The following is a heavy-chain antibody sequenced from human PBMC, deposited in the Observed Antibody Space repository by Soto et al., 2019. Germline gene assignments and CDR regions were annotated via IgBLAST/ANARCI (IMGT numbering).Heavy chain of an antibody. CDR1: GDSVSSNSAA. D-gene: IGHD2-2*02. CDR2: TYYRSKWYN. Sequence: SQTLSLTCAISGDSVSSNSAAWNWIRQSPSRGLEWLGRTYYRSKWYNDYAVSVKSRITINPDTSKNQFSLQLNSVTPEDTDVYYCARGYCSSTSCYKGYYYYGMEVWGQGTTVTVSS. V-gene: IGHV6-1*01. J-gene: IGHJ6*02. CDR3: ARGYCSSTSCYKGYYYYGMEV.